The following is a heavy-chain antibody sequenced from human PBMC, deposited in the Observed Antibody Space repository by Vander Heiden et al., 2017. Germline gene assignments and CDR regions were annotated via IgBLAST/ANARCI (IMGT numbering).Heavy chain of an antibody. CDR2: IIPILGIA. V-gene: IGHV1-69*10. CDR1: GGTFSSYA. Sequence: QVQLVQSGAEVKKPGSSVKVSCKPSGGTFSSYAISWVRQAPGQGLEWMGGIIPILGIANYAQKFQGRVTITADKSTSTAYMELSSLRSEDTAVYYCARAAETYYYDSSGYYLDYWGQGTLVTVSS. J-gene: IGHJ4*02. CDR3: ARAAETYYYDSSGYYLDY. D-gene: IGHD3-22*01.